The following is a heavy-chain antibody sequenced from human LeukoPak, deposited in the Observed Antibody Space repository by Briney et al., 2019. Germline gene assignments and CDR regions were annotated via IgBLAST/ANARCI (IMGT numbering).Heavy chain of an antibody. CDR1: GFTFSSYG. CDR2: IYSGGST. CDR3: ASGPPGIAVAALGY. Sequence: GRSLRLSCAASGFTFSSYGMHWVRQAPGKGLEWVSVIYSGGSTYYADSVKGRFTISRDNSKNTLYLQMNSLRAEDTAVYYCASGPPGIAVAALGYWGQGTLVTVSS. D-gene: IGHD6-19*01. J-gene: IGHJ4*02. V-gene: IGHV3-NL1*01.